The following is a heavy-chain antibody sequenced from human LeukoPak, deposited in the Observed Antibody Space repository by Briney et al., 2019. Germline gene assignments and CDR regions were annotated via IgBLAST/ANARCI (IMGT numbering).Heavy chain of an antibody. V-gene: IGHV1-8*01. CDR3: ARGSYYYDSSGYYYALFDY. CDR2: MNPNSGNT. D-gene: IGHD3-22*01. CDR1: GYTFTSYD. J-gene: IGHJ4*02. Sequence: ASVKVSCKASGYTFTSYDINWVRQATGQGLEWMGWMNPNSGNTGYAQKFQGGVTMTRNTSISTAYMELSSLRSEDTAVYYCARGSYYYDSSGYYYALFDYWGQGTLVTVSS.